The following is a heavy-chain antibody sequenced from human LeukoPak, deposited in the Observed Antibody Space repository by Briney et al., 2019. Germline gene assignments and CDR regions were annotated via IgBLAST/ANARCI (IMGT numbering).Heavy chain of an antibody. CDR1: GFTFSTYT. D-gene: IGHD4-17*01. CDR2: ISGSGGST. J-gene: IGHJ6*02. CDR3: ARDRPDYGDYVLGYYYYGMDV. V-gene: IGHV3-23*01. Sequence: GGSLRLSCAASGFTFSTYTISWVRQAPGKGLEWVSGISGSGGSTYYAGSVKGRFTISRDNSKNTLFLQMNSLRAEDTAVYYCARDRPDYGDYVLGYYYYGMDVWGQGTTVTVSS.